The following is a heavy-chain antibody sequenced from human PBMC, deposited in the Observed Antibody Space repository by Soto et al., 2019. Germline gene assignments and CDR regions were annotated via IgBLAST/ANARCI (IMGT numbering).Heavy chain of an antibody. CDR3: ARDLGPPSGLDFDL. CDR1: GYPFATYG. D-gene: IGHD6-19*01. CDR2: IGVYNGNR. J-gene: IGHJ4*02. Sequence: QVQLVQSGPEVKRPGASVKVSCKASGYPFATYGVSWVRRAPGQGLEWMGWIGVYNGNRNFAQKFQGRVTMTADTSTNTAYLELRSLRSDDTAVYYCARDLGPPSGLDFDLWGQGTLVTVSS. V-gene: IGHV1-18*04.